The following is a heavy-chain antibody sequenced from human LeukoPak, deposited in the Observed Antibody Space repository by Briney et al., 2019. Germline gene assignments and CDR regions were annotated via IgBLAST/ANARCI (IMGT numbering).Heavy chain of an antibody. CDR2: ISGSGADT. V-gene: IGHV3-23*01. J-gene: IGHJ4*02. Sequence: PGGSLRLSYAACGFAFSSYSMSWVRQAPGKGLEWVSAISGSGADTYYTDSVKGRFTISRDNSKTTLFLQMNSLRAEDTAIYYCAKDLGGEGGSGFPGQWGQGTLVTVSS. D-gene: IGHD3-10*01. CDR1: GFAFSSYS. CDR3: AKDLGGEGGSGFPGQ.